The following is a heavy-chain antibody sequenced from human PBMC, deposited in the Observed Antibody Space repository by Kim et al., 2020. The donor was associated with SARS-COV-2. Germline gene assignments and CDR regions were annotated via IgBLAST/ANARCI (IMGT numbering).Heavy chain of an antibody. J-gene: IGHJ5*02. CDR2: ISAYNGNT. V-gene: IGHV1-18*01. CDR1: GYTFTSYD. CDR3: ARDQSPYFYCSGGSCKSNWFDP. D-gene: IGHD2-15*01. Sequence: ASVKVSCKASGYTFTSYDISWVRQAPGQGLEWMGWISAYNGNTNYAQKLQGRVTMTTDTSTSTAYMELRSLRSDDTAVYYCARDQSPYFYCSGGSCKSNWFDPWGQGTLVTVSS.